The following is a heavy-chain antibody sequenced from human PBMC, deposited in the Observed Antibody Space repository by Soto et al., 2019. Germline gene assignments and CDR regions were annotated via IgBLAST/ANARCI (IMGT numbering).Heavy chain of an antibody. V-gene: IGHV1-18*01. Sequence: QVQLVQSGAEVKKPGSSVKVSCKASGYTFISYGISWVRQAPGQGLEWMGWISAYNDYTNYAQKLQGRVTMTTDTAARIAYLELRSLRSDDTAVYYCAREGYCSGSGSYSPPRYYGMDVWGQGTTVTVSS. D-gene: IGHD3-10*01. CDR3: AREGYCSGSGSYSPPRYYGMDV. CDR1: GYTFISYG. J-gene: IGHJ6*02. CDR2: ISAYNDYT.